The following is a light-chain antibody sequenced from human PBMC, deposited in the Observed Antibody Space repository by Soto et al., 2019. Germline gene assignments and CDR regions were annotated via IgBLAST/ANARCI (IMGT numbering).Light chain of an antibody. CDR2: KIS. V-gene: IGKV2-24*01. CDR3: MQATPSYT. CDR1: QNVVHSDNNTY. J-gene: IGKJ2*01. Sequence: DIVLTQTPLSSPVTLGQPASITCKSSQNVVHSDNNTYFNWLQQRPGQPPRLLIYKISNPFPGVPDSFSGRGARTYFTLKISRVEADDVGFYYCMQATPSYTFGQGTRLEIK.